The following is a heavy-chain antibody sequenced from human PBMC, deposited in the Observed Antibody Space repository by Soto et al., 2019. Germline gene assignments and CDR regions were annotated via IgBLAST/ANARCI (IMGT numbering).Heavy chain of an antibody. Sequence: QVQLQESGPGLVKPSGTLSLTCIVSGDSVSRDHWWSWVGQHPGKGLDWIGEIKHTGSTHYNPALERRVTLALDNSTTQLSRRLTSVSAAATAGYYCPSHGDHNWFVPCGQGILVTVSS. CDR2: IKHTGST. V-gene: IGHV4-4*02. CDR1: GDSVSRDHW. J-gene: IGHJ5*02. CDR3: PSHGDHNWFVP.